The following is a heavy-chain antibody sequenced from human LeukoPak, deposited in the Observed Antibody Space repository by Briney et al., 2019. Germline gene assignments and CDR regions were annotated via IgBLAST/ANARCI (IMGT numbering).Heavy chain of an antibody. CDR1: GFTFSSYA. CDR2: ISYDGSNK. Sequence: PGRSLRLSCAASGFTFSSYAMHWVRQAPGKGLEWVAVISYDGSNKYYADSVKGRFTISRDNSKNTLYLQMNSLRAEDTAVYYCARDRLAVAGKALRLDNWGQGTLVTVSS. V-gene: IGHV3-30*04. D-gene: IGHD6-19*01. J-gene: IGHJ4*02. CDR3: ARDRLAVAGKALRLDN.